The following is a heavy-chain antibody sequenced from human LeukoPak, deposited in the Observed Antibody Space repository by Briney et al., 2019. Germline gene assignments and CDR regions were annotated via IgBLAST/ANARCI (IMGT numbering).Heavy chain of an antibody. Sequence: SQTLSLTCTVSGVSISSGGYYWSWIRQHPGKGLKWIGYIYYSGSTYYNPSLKSRVTISVDTSKNQFSLKLSSVTAADTAVYYCARDQVNWFDPWGQGTLVTVSS. V-gene: IGHV4-31*03. CDR3: ARDQVNWFDP. J-gene: IGHJ5*02. CDR1: GVSISSGGYY. CDR2: IYYSGST.